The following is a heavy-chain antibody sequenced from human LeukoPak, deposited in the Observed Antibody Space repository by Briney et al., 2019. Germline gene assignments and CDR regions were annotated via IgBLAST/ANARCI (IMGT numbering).Heavy chain of an antibody. CDR3: ARYDLVKCSGGSCYSFGLDP. J-gene: IGHJ5*02. CDR1: GGSISSYY. V-gene: IGHV4-59*08. D-gene: IGHD2-15*01. Sequence: SETLSLTCTVSGGSISSYYWSWIRQPPGKGLEWIGYIYYSGSTNYNPSLKSRVTISVDTSKNQFSLKLSSVTAADTAVYYCARYDLVKCSGGSCYSFGLDPWGQGTLVTVSS. CDR2: IYYSGST.